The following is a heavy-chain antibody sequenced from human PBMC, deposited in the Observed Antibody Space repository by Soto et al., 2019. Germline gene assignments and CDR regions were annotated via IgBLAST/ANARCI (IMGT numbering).Heavy chain of an antibody. V-gene: IGHV4-31*03. Sequence: PAETLSLTCTVSGGSISSGGYYWSWIRQHPGKGLEWIGYIYYSGSTYYNPSLKSRVTISVDTSKNQFSLKLSSVTAADTAVYYCASYDSSGYSDYWGQGTLVTVSS. CDR1: GGSISSGGYY. J-gene: IGHJ4*02. CDR2: IYYSGST. D-gene: IGHD3-22*01. CDR3: ASYDSSGYSDY.